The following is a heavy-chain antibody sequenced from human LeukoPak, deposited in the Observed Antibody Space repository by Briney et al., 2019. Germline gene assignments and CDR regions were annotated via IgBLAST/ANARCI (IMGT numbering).Heavy chain of an antibody. CDR1: GGTFSSYA. J-gene: IGHJ5*02. Sequence: SVKVSCKASGGTFSSYANSWVRQAPGQGLEWMGGIIPIFGTANYAQKFQGRVTITTDESTSTAYMELSSLRSEDTAVYYCARWRYSSGNWFDPWGQGTLVTVSS. V-gene: IGHV1-69*05. D-gene: IGHD6-19*01. CDR2: IIPIFGTA. CDR3: ARWRYSSGNWFDP.